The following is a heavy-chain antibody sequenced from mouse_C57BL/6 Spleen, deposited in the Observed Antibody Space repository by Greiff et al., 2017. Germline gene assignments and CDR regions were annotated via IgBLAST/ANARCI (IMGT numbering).Heavy chain of an antibody. J-gene: IGHJ1*03. CDR1: GYTFTDHT. Sequence: VKLQQSDAELVQPGASVKLSCKASGYTFTDHTIHWMKQRPEQGLGWIGYLYPRAGSTKYNEQFKGKATLTADKSTSTAYRQLNSLTSEDTAVYFCARSGGYYVYWYFAVWGTGTTVTVSS. CDR3: ARSGGYYVYWYFAV. D-gene: IGHD2-3*01. CDR2: LYPRAGST. V-gene: IGHV1-78*01.